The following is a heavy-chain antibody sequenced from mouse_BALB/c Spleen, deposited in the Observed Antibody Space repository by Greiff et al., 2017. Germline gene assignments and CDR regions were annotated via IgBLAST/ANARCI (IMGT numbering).Heavy chain of an antibody. J-gene: IGHJ2*01. CDR1: GFNIKDYY. D-gene: IGHD1-1*01. CDR2: IDPENGNT. V-gene: IGHV14-1*02. CDR3: APGSSNFDY. Sequence: VQLQQSGAELVRPGALVKLSCKASGFNIKDYYMHWVKQRPEQGLEWIGWIDPENGNTIYDPKFQGKASITADTSSNTAYLQLSSLTSEDTAVYYCAPGSSNFDYWGQGTTRTVSS.